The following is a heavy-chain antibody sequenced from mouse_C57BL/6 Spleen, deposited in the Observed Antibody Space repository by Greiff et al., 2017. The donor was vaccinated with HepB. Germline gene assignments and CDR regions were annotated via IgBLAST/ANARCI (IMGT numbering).Heavy chain of an antibody. CDR2: IYPRSGNT. V-gene: IGHV1-81*01. CDR3: ARGLDGYYAMDY. J-gene: IGHJ4*01. Sequence: SGAELARPGASVKLSCKASGYTFTSYGISWVKQRTGQGLEWIGEIYPRSGNTYYNEKFKGKATLTADKSSSTAYMELRSLTSEDSAVYFCARGLDGYYAMDYWGQGTSVTVSS. CDR1: GYTFTSYG. D-gene: IGHD2-3*01.